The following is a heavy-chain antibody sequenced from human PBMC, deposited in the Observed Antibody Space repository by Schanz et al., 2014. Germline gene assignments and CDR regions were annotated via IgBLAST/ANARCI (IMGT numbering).Heavy chain of an antibody. CDR3: VAAQSDYGEFELDY. CDR1: GFTFSSYV. Sequence: EVQVVESGGGFVQPGGSLRLSCAASGFTFSSYVMNWVRQAPGRGLEWVSFISASGDSTSYADSVKGRFIISRDNSKNTLFLQMDSLRGDDAALYYCVAAQSDYGEFELDYWGQGTLVSVSS. J-gene: IGHJ4*02. V-gene: IGHV3-23*04. D-gene: IGHD4-17*01. CDR2: ISASGDST.